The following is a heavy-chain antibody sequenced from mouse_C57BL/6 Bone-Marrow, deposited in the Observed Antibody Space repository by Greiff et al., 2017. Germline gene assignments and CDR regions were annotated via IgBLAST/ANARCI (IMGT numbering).Heavy chain of an antibody. Sequence: EVQLLEPGGGLVKPGGSLKLSCAASGFTFSSYAMSWVRQTPEQRLEWVATISDGGSYTYYPDNVKGRFTISRDNDKNNLYLQMSHLKSEDAAVDYCARSPTVVAGAMDYWGQGTSVTVSS. CDR3: ARSPTVVAGAMDY. CDR2: ISDGGSYT. CDR1: GFTFSSYA. D-gene: IGHD1-1*01. V-gene: IGHV5-4*01. J-gene: IGHJ4*01.